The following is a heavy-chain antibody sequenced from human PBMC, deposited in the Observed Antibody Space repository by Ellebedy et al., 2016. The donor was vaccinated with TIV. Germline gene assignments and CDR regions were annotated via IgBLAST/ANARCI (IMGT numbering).Heavy chain of an antibody. Sequence: PGGSLRLSCAASGFTFSSYEMNWVRQAPGKGLEWVSYISSSGSTIYYADSVKGRFTISRDNSKNSLYLQMNSLRAEDTAVDYCARDLAVIRRPTAALNDYWGQGTLVTVSS. CDR2: ISSSGSTI. CDR3: ARDLAVIRRPTAALNDY. D-gene: IGHD3-22*01. V-gene: IGHV3-48*03. CDR1: GFTFSSYE. J-gene: IGHJ4*02.